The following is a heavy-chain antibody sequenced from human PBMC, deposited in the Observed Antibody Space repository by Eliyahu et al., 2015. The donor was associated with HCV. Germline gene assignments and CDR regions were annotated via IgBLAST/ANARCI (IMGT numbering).Heavy chain of an antibody. D-gene: IGHD1-26*01. CDR2: ISGSGGST. Sequence: EVQLLESGGGLEQPGGSLXLSCAASGFTFSNYAMSWVRQAPGKGLEWVSAISGSGGSTYYTDSVKGRFTISRDNSKNTLYLQMNSLRAEDTAVYYCAQDYLSTVGATYPTVGWYWGQGTLVTVSS. CDR3: AQDYLSTVGATYPTVGWY. V-gene: IGHV3-23*01. CDR1: GFTFSNYA. J-gene: IGHJ4*02.